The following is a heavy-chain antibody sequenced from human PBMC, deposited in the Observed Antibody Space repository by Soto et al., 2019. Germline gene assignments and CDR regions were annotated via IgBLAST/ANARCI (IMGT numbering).Heavy chain of an antibody. J-gene: IGHJ1*01. CDR1: SGSLSSHF. D-gene: IGHD3-22*01. V-gene: IGHV4-59*11. Sequence: SETLSLTCSVSSGSLSSHFWAWIRQSPGKGLEWLGYIFYTGITNYNPSLQSRVTISVDTSKDQFSLRLNAVTAADTAVYYGARGGYDFSGDNFDDGFGFWGQGMPVAVAS. CDR2: IFYTGIT. CDR3: ARGGYDFSGDNFDDGFGF.